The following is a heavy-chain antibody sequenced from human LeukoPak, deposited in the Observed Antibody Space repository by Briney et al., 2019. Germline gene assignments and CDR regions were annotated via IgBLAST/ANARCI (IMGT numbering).Heavy chain of an antibody. V-gene: IGHV3-48*02. D-gene: IGHD3-9*01. Sequence: GGSLRLSCAASGFTFTSYSMNWIRQAPGKGPEWISYITSGSTSTQYADSVKGRFTISRDNAKNSFYLQMNSLRDEDTAVYFCGQNMMGAGYFALWGRGTLVAVSS. CDR1: GFTFTSYS. CDR3: GQNMMGAGYFAL. CDR2: ITSGSTST. J-gene: IGHJ4*02.